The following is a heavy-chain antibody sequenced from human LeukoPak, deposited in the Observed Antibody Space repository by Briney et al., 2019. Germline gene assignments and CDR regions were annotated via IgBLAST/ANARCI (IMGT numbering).Heavy chain of an antibody. V-gene: IGHV1-46*01. J-gene: IGHJ4*02. Sequence: ASVKVSCKASGYTFTSYYMHWVRQAPGQGLEWMGIINPSGGSTSYAQKFQGRVTMTRDRSTSTVYMELSSLRSEDTAVYYCARGDIVVVPAAMTNYFDYWGQGTLVTVSS. CDR2: INPSGGST. D-gene: IGHD2-2*01. CDR1: GYTFTSYY. CDR3: ARGDIVVVPAAMTNYFDY.